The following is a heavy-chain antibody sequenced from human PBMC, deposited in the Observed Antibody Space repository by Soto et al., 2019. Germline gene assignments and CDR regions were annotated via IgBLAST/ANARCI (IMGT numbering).Heavy chain of an antibody. V-gene: IGHV4-30-2*01. CDR2: IYHSGST. J-gene: IGHJ6*02. Sequence: PSETLSLTCAVSGGSISSGGYSWSWIRQPPGKGLEWIGYIYHSGSTYYNPSLKSRVTISVDRSKNQFSLKLSSVTAADTAVYYCARGAPVDLDVWGQGTTVTVSS. CDR1: GGSISSGGYS. CDR3: ARGAPVDLDV.